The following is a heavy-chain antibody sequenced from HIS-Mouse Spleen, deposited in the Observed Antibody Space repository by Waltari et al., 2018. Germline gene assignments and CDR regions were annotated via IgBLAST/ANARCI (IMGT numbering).Heavy chain of an antibody. V-gene: IGHV3-7*01. J-gene: IGHJ4*02. CDR3: ARSSDY. CDR1: GFTFGSYW. D-gene: IGHD6-6*01. Sequence: EVQLVESGGGLVQPGGSRRLCGAGSGFTFGSYWMSWVRQAPGKGLEWVANIKQDGSEKYYVDSVKGRFTISRDNAKNSLYLQMNSLRAEDTAVYYCARSSDYWGQGTLVTVSS. CDR2: IKQDGSEK.